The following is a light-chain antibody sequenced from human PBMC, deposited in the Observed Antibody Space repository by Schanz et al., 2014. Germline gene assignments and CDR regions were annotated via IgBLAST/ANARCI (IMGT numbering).Light chain of an antibody. V-gene: IGLV2-14*01. CDR1: SSDVGGYNY. CDR3: CSYTSTDTLV. J-gene: IGLJ2*01. Sequence: QSALTQPASVSGSPGQSITISCTGTSSDVGGYNYVSWYQQHPGKAPKLMIYDASNRPSGVSNRFSASKSGNTASLTISGLQAEDEADYYCCSYTSTDTLVFGGGTKLTVL. CDR2: DAS.